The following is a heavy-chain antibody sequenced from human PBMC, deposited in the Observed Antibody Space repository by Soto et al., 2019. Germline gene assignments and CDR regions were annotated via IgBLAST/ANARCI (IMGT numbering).Heavy chain of an antibody. J-gene: IGHJ6*02. CDR2: IIPIPGTA. CDR3: ARSQGSSTSLEIYYYYDYGMDV. CDR1: GGTFGSYA. Sequence: QVQLVQSGAEVKKPGSSVKVSCKASGGTFGSYAISWVRQAPGQGLEWMGGIIPIPGTANYAQKFQGRVTIAAGESKSTAYMELSRLRSEDTAVYYCARSQGSSTSLEIYYYYDYGMDVWGQGTRVTVSS. D-gene: IGHD2-2*01. V-gene: IGHV1-69*01.